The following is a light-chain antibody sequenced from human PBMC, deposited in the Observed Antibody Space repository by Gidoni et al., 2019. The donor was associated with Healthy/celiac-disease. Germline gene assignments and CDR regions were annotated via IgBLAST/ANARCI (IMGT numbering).Light chain of an antibody. Sequence: EIVLTQSPATLSLSPGERATLSCRANQSVSSYLAWYQQKPGQAPRLLIYDASSGSGTDFTLTISSLEPEDFAVYYCQQRSNWQWTFGQXTKVEIK. CDR3: QQRSNWQWT. J-gene: IGKJ1*01. V-gene: IGKV3-11*01. CDR1: QSVSSY. CDR2: DAS.